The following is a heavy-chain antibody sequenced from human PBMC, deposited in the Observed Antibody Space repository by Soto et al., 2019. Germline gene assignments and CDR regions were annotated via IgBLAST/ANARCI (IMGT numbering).Heavy chain of an antibody. Sequence: SETLSLTCAVYGGSFSGYYWSWIRQPPGKGLEWIGEINHSGSTNYNPSLKSRVTISVDTSKNQFSLKLSTVTAADTAVYYCSRARRITMVRGVIIKAYYFDYWGQGTLVTVSS. D-gene: IGHD3-10*01. J-gene: IGHJ4*02. CDR3: SRARRITMVRGVIIKAYYFDY. V-gene: IGHV4-34*01. CDR1: GGSFSGYY. CDR2: INHSGST.